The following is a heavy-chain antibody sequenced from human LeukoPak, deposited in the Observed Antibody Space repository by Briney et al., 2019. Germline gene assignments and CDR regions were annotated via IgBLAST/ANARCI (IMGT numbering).Heavy chain of an antibody. Sequence: PGGSLRLSCSASGFPFSSYAMHWVRQAPGKGLDYFSAISDSGGSTYYADSMKGRFTISRDNSKNTLYLQMSSLRAEDTAVYFCVRGYSFGPYGMDVWGQGTTVTVSS. CDR1: GFPFSSYA. J-gene: IGHJ6*02. V-gene: IGHV3-64D*09. D-gene: IGHD2-15*01. CDR3: VRGYSFGPYGMDV. CDR2: ISDSGGST.